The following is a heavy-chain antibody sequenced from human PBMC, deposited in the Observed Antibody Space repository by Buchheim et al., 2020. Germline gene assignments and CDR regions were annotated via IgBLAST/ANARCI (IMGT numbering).Heavy chain of an antibody. CDR3: ASPAGYAYGDSSLDS. CDR1: GFDFSTYD. V-gene: IGHV3-30*03. Sequence: QAQLVESGGGVVQPGRSLRLSCVASGFDFSTYDVHWVRQVPGKGLEWVAAISFDGDNTNYADSVKGRFTISRDNSKNTLFLELNSLRAEDTAVYYCASPAGYAYGDSSLDSWGQGTL. J-gene: IGHJ4*02. D-gene: IGHD4-17*01. CDR2: ISFDGDNT.